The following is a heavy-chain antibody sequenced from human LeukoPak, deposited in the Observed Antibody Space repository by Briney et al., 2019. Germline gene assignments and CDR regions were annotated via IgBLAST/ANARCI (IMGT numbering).Heavy chain of an antibody. CDR2: ISYDGSNK. V-gene: IGHV3-30*03. D-gene: IGHD5-12*01. CDR3: ARESDMVGNFFDY. J-gene: IGHJ4*02. CDR1: GFTFSSYG. Sequence: GRSLRLSCAASGFTFSSYGMHWVRQAPGKGLEWVAVISYDGSNKYYADSVKGRFTISRDNSKNTLYLQMNSLRAEDTAVYYCARESDMVGNFFDYWGQGTLVTVSS.